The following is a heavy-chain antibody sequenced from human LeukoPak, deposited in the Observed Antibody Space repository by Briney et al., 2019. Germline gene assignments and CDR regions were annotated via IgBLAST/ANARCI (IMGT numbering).Heavy chain of an antibody. CDR1: GFTFSDYY. V-gene: IGHV3-11*01. J-gene: IGHJ6*02. CDR2: ISSSGSTI. CDR3: ARTEYSSGWYGPDYYYGMDV. D-gene: IGHD6-19*01. Sequence: GGSMRLSSAAYGFTFSDYYMSWNRQAPGKGLEWVSYISSSGSTIYYADSVKGRFTISRDNAKNSLYLQMNSLRAEDTAVYYCARTEYSSGWYGPDYYYGMDVWGQGTTVTVSS.